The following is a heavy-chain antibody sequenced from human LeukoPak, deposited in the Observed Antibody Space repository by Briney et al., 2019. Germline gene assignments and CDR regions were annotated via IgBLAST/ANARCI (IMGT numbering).Heavy chain of an antibody. CDR1: GGTFSSYA. J-gene: IGHJ4*02. Sequence: ASVKVSCKASGGTFSSYAISWVRQAPGQGLEWMGRIIPIFGTANYAQKFQGRVTITTDESTSTAYMELSSLRSEDTAVYYCARDAYYDSSGYYLLFVYWGQGTLVTVSS. D-gene: IGHD3-22*01. V-gene: IGHV1-69*05. CDR3: ARDAYYDSSGYYLLFVY. CDR2: IIPIFGTA.